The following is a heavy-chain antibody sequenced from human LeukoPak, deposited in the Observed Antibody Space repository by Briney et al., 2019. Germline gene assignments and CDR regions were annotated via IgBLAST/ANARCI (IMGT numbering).Heavy chain of an antibody. CDR1: GFTFSSYG. D-gene: IGHD2-2*01. V-gene: IGHV3-30*18. CDR3: AKSEYQLLIPQLSLGFDY. J-gene: IGHJ4*02. Sequence: GGSLRLSCAASGFTFSSYGMHWVRQAPGKGLEWVAVISYDGSNKYYADSVKGRFTISRDNSKNPLYLQMNSLRAEDTAVYYCAKSEYQLLIPQLSLGFDYWGQGTLVTVSS. CDR2: ISYDGSNK.